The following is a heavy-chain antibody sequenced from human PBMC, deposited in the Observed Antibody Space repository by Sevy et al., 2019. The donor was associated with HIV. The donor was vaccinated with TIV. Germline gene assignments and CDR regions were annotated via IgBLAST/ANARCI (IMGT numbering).Heavy chain of an antibody. CDR3: ATAITAAGYAFDI. J-gene: IGHJ3*02. CDR1: GYSFTSYW. D-gene: IGHD6-13*01. V-gene: IGHV5-51*01. CDR2: IYPRDSDT. Sequence: GESLKISCKASGYSFTSYWIGWVRQMPGKGLEWRGIIYPRDSDTRYSPSFEGQVTISADKSISTAYLQWRRLKASDTAMYYCATAITAAGYAFDIWGQGTLVTVSS.